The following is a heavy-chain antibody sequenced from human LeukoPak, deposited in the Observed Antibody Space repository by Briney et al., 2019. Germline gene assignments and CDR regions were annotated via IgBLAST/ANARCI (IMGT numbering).Heavy chain of an antibody. D-gene: IGHD1-26*01. CDR2: IYPGDSDT. Sequence: KPGESLKISCKGSGFSFTTYWIAWVRQMPGKGLEWMGIIYPGDSDTRYSPSFQGQVTISADKSISTAYLQWSSLKASDTAMYYCAILGEGATSTFAMAEVWGQGTLVTVSS. CDR3: AILGEGATSTFAMAEV. CDR1: GFSFTTYW. J-gene: IGHJ4*02. V-gene: IGHV5-51*01.